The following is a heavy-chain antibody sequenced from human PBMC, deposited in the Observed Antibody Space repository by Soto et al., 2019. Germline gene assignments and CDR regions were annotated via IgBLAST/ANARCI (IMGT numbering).Heavy chain of an antibody. V-gene: IGHV1-2*02. CDR2: INPNSGGT. D-gene: IGHD5-12*01. CDR1: GYTFTGYY. J-gene: IGHJ6*02. Sequence: ASVKVSCKASGYTFTGYYMHWVRQAPGQGLEWMGWINPNSGGTNYAQKFQGRVTMTRDTSISTAYMELSRLRSDDTAVYYCARDLDAPIVAEDYGMDVWGQGTTVTVSS. CDR3: ARDLDAPIVAEDYGMDV.